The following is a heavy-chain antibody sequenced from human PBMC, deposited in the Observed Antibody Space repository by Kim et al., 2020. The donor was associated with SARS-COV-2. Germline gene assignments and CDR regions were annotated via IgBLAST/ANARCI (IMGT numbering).Heavy chain of an antibody. CDR2: INPYGGGT. CDR1: GYTFTGYN. CDR3: ARSLTGDYNWFDR. D-gene: IGHD7-27*01. Sequence: ASVKVSCKASGYTFTGYNMHWVRQAPGQGLEWMGRINPYGGGTNYAQKFQGRVTMARDTSISTVFMELSGLTSDDTAVYYCARSLTGDYNWFDRWGKGTLVTVSS. V-gene: IGHV1-2*06. J-gene: IGHJ5*02.